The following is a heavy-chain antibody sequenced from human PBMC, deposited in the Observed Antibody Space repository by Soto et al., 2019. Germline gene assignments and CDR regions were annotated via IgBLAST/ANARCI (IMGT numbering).Heavy chain of an antibody. CDR1: GFPFSSYA. CDR2: STGAGGGT. J-gene: IGHJ6*02. D-gene: IGHD6-25*01. V-gene: IGHV3-23*01. CDR3: AKGHSDYQGDYNYYGMDV. Sequence: VGSLRLSCAASGFPFSSYAISWVRQAPGRGLEWVAASTGAGGGTYNLEAVKGRFTVSRDNSKKTVYLQLDGLRAEDTAVYYCAKGHSDYQGDYNYYGMDVWGQGTTVTV.